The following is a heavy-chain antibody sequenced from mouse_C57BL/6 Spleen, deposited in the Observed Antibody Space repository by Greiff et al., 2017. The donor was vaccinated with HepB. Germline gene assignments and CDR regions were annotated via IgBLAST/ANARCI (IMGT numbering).Heavy chain of an antibody. CDR1: GYTFTSYW. D-gene: IGHD1-1*01. CDR2: IDPSDSET. Sequence: VQLQQSGAELVRPGSSVKLSCKASGYTFTSYWMHWVKQRPIQGLEWIGNIDPSDSETHYNQKFKDKATLTVDKSSSTAYMQLSSLTSEDSAVYYCAKYYGSRGYFDVWGTGTTVTVSS. J-gene: IGHJ1*03. V-gene: IGHV1-52*01. CDR3: AKYYGSRGYFDV.